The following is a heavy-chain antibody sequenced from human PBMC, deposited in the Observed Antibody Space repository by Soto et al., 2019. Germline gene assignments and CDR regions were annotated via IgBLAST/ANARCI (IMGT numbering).Heavy chain of an antibody. V-gene: IGHV4-34*01. CDR1: GGSFSGYY. J-gene: IGHJ4*02. CDR2: VDHTGST. D-gene: IGHD3-22*01. CDR3: ARVHSSGWYAGY. Sequence: SETLSLTCAVYGGSFSGYYWSWIRQPPGKGLEWIGEVDHTGSTNYNPSLVSRVTISVDRSKNQFSLKLSSVTAADTAVYYSARVHSSGWYAGYWGRGTLVTVSS.